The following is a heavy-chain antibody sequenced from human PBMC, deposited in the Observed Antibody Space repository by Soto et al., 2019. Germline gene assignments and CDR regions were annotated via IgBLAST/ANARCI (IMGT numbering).Heavy chain of an antibody. CDR3: ARSGYCSSTSCYGYYYYGMDV. J-gene: IGHJ6*02. CDR1: GYTFTSYG. V-gene: IGHV1-18*01. Sequence: ASVKVSCKASGYTFTSYGSSWGRQAPGQGLEWMGWISAYNGNTNYAQKLQGRVTMTTDTSTSTAYMELRSLRSDDTAVYYCARSGYCSSTSCYGYYYYGMDVWGQGTTVTVSS. D-gene: IGHD2-2*01. CDR2: ISAYNGNT.